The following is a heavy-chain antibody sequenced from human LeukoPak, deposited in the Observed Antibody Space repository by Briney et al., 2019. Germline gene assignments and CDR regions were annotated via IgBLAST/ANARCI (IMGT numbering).Heavy chain of an antibody. D-gene: IGHD5-18*01. Sequence: PGGSLRLSCAASGFTFSSYSMNWVRQAPGKGLEWVSSISSSSSYIYYADSVKGRFTISRDDAKNSLYLQMNSLRAEDTAVYYCARLPSYGSGRDYWGQGTLVTVSS. J-gene: IGHJ4*02. V-gene: IGHV3-21*01. CDR2: ISSSSSYI. CDR3: ARLPSYGSGRDY. CDR1: GFTFSSYS.